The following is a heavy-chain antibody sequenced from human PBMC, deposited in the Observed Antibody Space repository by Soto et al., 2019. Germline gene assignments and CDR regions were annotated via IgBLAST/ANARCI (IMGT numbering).Heavy chain of an antibody. V-gene: IGHV3-23*01. J-gene: IGHJ6*02. CDR3: ARVGSGYTYSYHYGMDV. CDR1: GFTFSSYA. Sequence: EVQLLESGGGLVQPGGSLRLSCAASGFTFSSYAMSWVRQAPGKGLEWVSAISGSGGSTYYADSVKGRFTISRDNSKNTLYLQMNSLRAEDTAVYYCARVGSGYTYSYHYGMDVWGQGTTVTVSS. D-gene: IGHD6-19*01. CDR2: ISGSGGST.